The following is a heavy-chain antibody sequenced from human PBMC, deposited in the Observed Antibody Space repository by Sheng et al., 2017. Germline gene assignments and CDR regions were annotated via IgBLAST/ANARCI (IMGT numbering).Heavy chain of an antibody. CDR3: ALWSGYLSYFDY. D-gene: IGHD3-3*01. J-gene: IGHJ4*02. Sequence: QLQLQESGPGLVKPSETLSLTCTVSGGSISSSSYYWGWIRQPPGKGLEWIGSIYYSGSTYYNPSLKSRVTISVDTSKNQFSLKLSSVNAADTAVYYCALWSGYLSYFDYWGQGTLVTVSS. V-gene: IGHV4-39*07. CDR2: IYYSGST. CDR1: GGSISSSSYY.